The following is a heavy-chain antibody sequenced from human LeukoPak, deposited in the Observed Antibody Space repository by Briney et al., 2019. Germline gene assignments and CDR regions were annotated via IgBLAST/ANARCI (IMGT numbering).Heavy chain of an antibody. Sequence: PSETLSLTCTVSGGSISSYYWSWIRQPPGKGLEWIGYIYYSGSTNYNPSLKSRVTISVDTSKNQFSLKLSSVTAADTAVYYCARGEMATISADAFDIWGQGTMVTVSS. J-gene: IGHJ3*02. CDR1: GGSISSYY. V-gene: IGHV4-59*01. CDR3: ARGEMATISADAFDI. CDR2: IYYSGST. D-gene: IGHD5-24*01.